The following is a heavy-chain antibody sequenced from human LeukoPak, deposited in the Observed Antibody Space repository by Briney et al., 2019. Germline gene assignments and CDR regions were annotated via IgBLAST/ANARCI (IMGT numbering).Heavy chain of an antibody. CDR2: VWPGDSDT. CDR3: ARSGSSSYMSLVYYFDY. Sequence: GESLKISCKGSGYIFTNYWIGWVRQMPGKGLEWMGIVWPGDSDTRYSPSFQGQVTISADKSVSTAYLQWSSLKASGTAMYYCARSGSSSYMSLVYYFDYWGQGTLVTVSS. J-gene: IGHJ4*02. V-gene: IGHV5-51*01. D-gene: IGHD6-13*01. CDR1: GYIFTNYW.